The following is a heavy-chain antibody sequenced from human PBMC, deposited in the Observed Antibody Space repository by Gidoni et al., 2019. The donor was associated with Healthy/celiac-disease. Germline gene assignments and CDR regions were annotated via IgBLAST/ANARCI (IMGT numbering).Heavy chain of an antibody. CDR3: ARPSGDPDWYFDL. CDR1: GGSISSGGYY. Sequence: QVQLQESGPGLVKPSQTLSLTCTVSGGSISSGGYYWSWIRQHPGKGLEWIGYIYYSGSTYYNPALKSRVTISVDTSKNQFSLKLSSLTAADTAVYYCARPSGDPDWYFDLWGRGTLVTVSS. V-gene: IGHV4-31*03. D-gene: IGHD7-27*01. J-gene: IGHJ2*01. CDR2: IYYSGST.